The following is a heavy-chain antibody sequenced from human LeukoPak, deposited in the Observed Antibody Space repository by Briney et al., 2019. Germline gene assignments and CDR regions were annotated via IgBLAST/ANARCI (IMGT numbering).Heavy chain of an antibody. J-gene: IGHJ3*02. D-gene: IGHD2-15*01. CDR3: ATGYCSGGSCYGNAFDI. CDR1: GLTFSSYW. Sequence: GGSLRLSCAASGLTFSSYWMHWVRQAPGKGLVWVSRINSDGSSTSYADSVKGRFTISRDNAKNTLYLQMNSLRAEDTAVYYCATGYCSGGSCYGNAFDIWGQGTMVTVSS. V-gene: IGHV3-74*01. CDR2: INSDGSST.